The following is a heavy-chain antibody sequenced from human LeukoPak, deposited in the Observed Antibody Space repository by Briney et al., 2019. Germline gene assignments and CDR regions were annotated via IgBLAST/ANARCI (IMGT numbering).Heavy chain of an antibody. CDR3: AKYSSSWYLDY. CDR1: GFTFSSYA. Sequence: GGSLRLSCAASGFTFSSYAMSWVRQAPGKGLEWVSAISCSGGSTYYADSMKGRFTISRDNSKNTLYLQMNSLRAEDTAVYYCAKYSSSWYLDYWGQGTLVTGSS. J-gene: IGHJ4*02. D-gene: IGHD6-13*01. CDR2: ISCSGGST. V-gene: IGHV3-23*01.